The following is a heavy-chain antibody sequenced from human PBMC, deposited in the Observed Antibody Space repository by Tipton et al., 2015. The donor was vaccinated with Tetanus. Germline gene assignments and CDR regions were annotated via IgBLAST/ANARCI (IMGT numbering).Heavy chain of an antibody. CDR3: VRDGGSSGWLAY. CDR1: GFIVSRHY. V-gene: IGHV3-53*01. D-gene: IGHD6-19*01. J-gene: IGHJ4*02. CDR2: MYSGGDT. Sequence: SLRLSCVASGFIVSRHYMSWVRQAPGKGLEWVSVMYSGGDTYYVDSVKGRFSISRDNAKNTLYLQMDSLRVEDTAVYYCVRDGGSSGWLAYWGQGTLVTVSS.